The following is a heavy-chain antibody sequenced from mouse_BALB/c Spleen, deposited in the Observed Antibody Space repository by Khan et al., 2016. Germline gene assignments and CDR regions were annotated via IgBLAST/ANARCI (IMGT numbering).Heavy chain of an antibody. V-gene: IGHV5-4*02. CDR1: GFTFSDYY. Sequence: EVELVESGGGLVKPGGSLKLSCAASGFTFSDYYMYWVRQTPEKRLEWVATISDGGAYTYYPDGVKGRFTISRDNAKNNLCLQMSSLKSEDTAMYYCARTYGNYGYFDVWGAGTTVTVSS. CDR3: ARTYGNYGYFDV. D-gene: IGHD1-1*02. J-gene: IGHJ1*01. CDR2: ISDGGAYT.